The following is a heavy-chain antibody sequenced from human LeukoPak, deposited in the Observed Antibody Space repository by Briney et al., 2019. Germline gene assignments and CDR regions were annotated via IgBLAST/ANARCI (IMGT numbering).Heavy chain of an antibody. CDR2: ISSSSSYI. Sequence: GGSLRLSCAASGFTFSSYSMNWVRQARGKGLEWVSSISSSSSYIYYADSVKGRFTISRDNAKNSLYLQMNSLRAEDTAVYYCARDKSSSFHDAFDIWGQGTMVTVSS. J-gene: IGHJ3*02. V-gene: IGHV3-21*01. D-gene: IGHD6-13*01. CDR1: GFTFSSYS. CDR3: ARDKSSSFHDAFDI.